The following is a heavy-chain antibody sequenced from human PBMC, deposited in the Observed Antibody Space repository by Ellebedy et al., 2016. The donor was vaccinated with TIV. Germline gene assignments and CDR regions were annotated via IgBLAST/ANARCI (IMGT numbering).Heavy chain of an antibody. Sequence: ASVKVSXXPSGYKFSSYGISWVRQAPGQGLEWMGWISTYNGNTDYAQKFQGRVTLTTDTSANIAYLELRGLRSDDTAVYYCARHKNMLRGVTILPSWFDPWGQGTLVTVSS. J-gene: IGHJ5*02. CDR1: GYKFSSYG. CDR2: ISTYNGNT. V-gene: IGHV1-18*01. D-gene: IGHD3-10*01. CDR3: ARHKNMLRGVTILPSWFDP.